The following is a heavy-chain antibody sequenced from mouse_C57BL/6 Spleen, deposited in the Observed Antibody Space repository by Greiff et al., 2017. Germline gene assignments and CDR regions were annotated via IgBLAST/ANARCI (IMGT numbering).Heavy chain of an antibody. CDR1: GYTFTSYW. Sequence: VQLQQSGAELVKPGASVKLSCKASGYTFTSYWMQWVKQRPGQGLEWIGEIDPSDSYTNYNQKFKGKATLTVDTSSSTAYMQLSSLTSEDSAVYYCARNSYYVGGYAMDYWGQGTSVTVSS. J-gene: IGHJ4*01. V-gene: IGHV1-50*01. D-gene: IGHD1-1*01. CDR2: IDPSDSYT. CDR3: ARNSYYVGGYAMDY.